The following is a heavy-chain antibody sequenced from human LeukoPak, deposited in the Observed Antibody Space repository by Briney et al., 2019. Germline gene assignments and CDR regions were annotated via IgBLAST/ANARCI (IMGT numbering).Heavy chain of an antibody. D-gene: IGHD4-17*01. CDR1: GFTFSSYS. J-gene: IGHJ4*02. CDR3: ARDKTTVTTLDY. CDR2: ISSSSSYI. Sequence: GGSLRLSCAASGFTFSSYSMNWVRQARGKGLEWVSSISSSSSYIYYADSVKGRFTISRDNAKNSLYLQMNSLRAEDTAVYYCARDKTTVTTLDYWGQGTLVTVSS. V-gene: IGHV3-21*01.